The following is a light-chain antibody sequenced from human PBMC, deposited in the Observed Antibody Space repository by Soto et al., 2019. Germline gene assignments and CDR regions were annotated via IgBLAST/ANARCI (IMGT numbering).Light chain of an antibody. CDR1: QSVNSWY. V-gene: IGKV3-20*01. CDR2: DAS. CDR3: QQYNYSPTT. Sequence: EIVLTQSPGTLSLSPGERATLSCRASQSVNSWYLAWYQQKPGQAPRLLIYDASSRATGIPDRFSGSGSGTDFTLTISRLEPEDFAVYYCQQYNYSPTTFDQGTKVEIK. J-gene: IGKJ1*01.